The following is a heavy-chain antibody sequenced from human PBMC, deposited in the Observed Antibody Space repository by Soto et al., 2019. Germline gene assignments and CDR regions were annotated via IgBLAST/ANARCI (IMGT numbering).Heavy chain of an antibody. Sequence: SVKVSCKASGGTFSSYAISWVRQAPGQGLEWMGGIIPIFGTANYAQKFQGRVTITAGESTSTAYMELSSLRSEDTAVYYCASLRPNYDFWSGYSSYFDYWGQGTLVTVSS. V-gene: IGHV1-69*13. CDR1: GGTFSSYA. CDR3: ASLRPNYDFWSGYSSYFDY. CDR2: IIPIFGTA. J-gene: IGHJ4*02. D-gene: IGHD3-3*01.